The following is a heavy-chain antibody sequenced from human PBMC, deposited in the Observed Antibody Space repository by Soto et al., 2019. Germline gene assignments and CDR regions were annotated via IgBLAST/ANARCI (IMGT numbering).Heavy chain of an antibody. CDR2: ISAYNGNT. CDR3: ARDLTPPDY. Sequence: QVQLVQSGAEVKKPGASVKVSCKASGYTFTSYGISWVRQAPGQGLEWMGWISAYNGNTNYAQKLQGRVTMTTDTTKGTTYLEPTVVRSENTAVCYCARDLTPPDYWCQGTPVTVSS. V-gene: IGHV1-18*01. CDR1: GYTFTSYG. J-gene: IGHJ4*02.